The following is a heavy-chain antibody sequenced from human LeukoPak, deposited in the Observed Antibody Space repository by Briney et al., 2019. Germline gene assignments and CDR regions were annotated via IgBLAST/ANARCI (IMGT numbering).Heavy chain of an antibody. D-gene: IGHD3-10*01. CDR3: AKAPACDLWFGESLVYFDY. J-gene: IGHJ4*02. V-gene: IGHV1-18*01. CDR2: ISAYNGNT. CDR1: GYTFTSYG. Sequence: ASVKVSCKASGYTFTSYGISWVRQAPGQALGRRGGISAYNGNTNYAQKLQGRVTIPRDPSASQDYRELSRLRSEPKAVYYCAKAPACDLWFGESLVYFDYWGQGTLVTVSS.